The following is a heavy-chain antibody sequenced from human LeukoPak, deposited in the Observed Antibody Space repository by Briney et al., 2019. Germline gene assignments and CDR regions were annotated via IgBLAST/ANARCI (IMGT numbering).Heavy chain of an antibody. CDR3: AHRRGNSGWSEGYFDY. J-gene: IGHJ4*02. Sequence: SGPTLVNPTQTLTLTCTFSGLSLSTSGVGVGWIRQPPGKALEWLALIYWDDDKRYSPSLKSRLTITKDTSKNQLVLTMTNMDPVDTATYHCAHRRGNSGWSEGYFDYWGQGILVTVSS. D-gene: IGHD6-19*01. CDR1: GLSLSTSGVG. V-gene: IGHV2-5*02. CDR2: IYWDDDK.